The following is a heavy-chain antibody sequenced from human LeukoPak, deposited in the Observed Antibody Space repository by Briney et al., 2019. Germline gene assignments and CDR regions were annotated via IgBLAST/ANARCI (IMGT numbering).Heavy chain of an antibody. CDR1: GGSISSYY. Sequence: SETLSLTCTVSGGSISSYYWSWIRQPPGKGLEWIGYIYCSGSTNYNPSLKSRVTISVDTSKNQFSLKLSSVTAADTAVYYCARSRWRLDYWGQGTLVTVSS. CDR3: ARSRWRLDY. D-gene: IGHD5-24*01. V-gene: IGHV4-59*01. CDR2: IYCSGST. J-gene: IGHJ4*02.